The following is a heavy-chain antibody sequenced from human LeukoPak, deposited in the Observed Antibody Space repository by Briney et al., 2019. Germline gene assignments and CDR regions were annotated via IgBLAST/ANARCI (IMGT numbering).Heavy chain of an antibody. CDR2: IQTDGSDK. Sequence: GGSLRLSCAASGINFRASGMHWVRQAPGMGLEWVTFIQTDGSDKRYVASVAGRFTISRDDSKNTVYLHMNSLRPDDSALYYCAREGGTVVVGRFDYWGQGTLVTVSS. J-gene: IGHJ4*02. D-gene: IGHD2-2*01. CDR3: AREGGTVVVGRFDY. CDR1: GINFRASG. V-gene: IGHV3-30*02.